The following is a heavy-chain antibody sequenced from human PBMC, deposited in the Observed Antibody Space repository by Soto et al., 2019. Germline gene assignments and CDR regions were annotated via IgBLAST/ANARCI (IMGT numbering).Heavy chain of an antibody. V-gene: IGHV3-23*01. CDR2: ISGSGGST. D-gene: IGHD6-6*01. CDR3: AKDLRPRRGSYQDRWFDP. J-gene: IGHJ5*02. Sequence: PGGSLRLSCAASGFTFSSYAMSWVRQAPGKGLEWVSAISGSGGSTYYADSVKGRFTISRDNSKNTLYLQMNSLRAEDTAVYYCAKDLRPRRGSYQDRWFDPWGQGTLVTVSS. CDR1: GFTFSSYA.